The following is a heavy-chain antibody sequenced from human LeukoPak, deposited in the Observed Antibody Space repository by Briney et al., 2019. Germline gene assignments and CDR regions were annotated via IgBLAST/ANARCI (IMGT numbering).Heavy chain of an antibody. D-gene: IGHD3-22*01. CDR3: TFYYYDSSGYSLAFDY. J-gene: IGHJ4*02. Sequence: GALRLSWAASGVIFRGSAMQWVRQASGKGLAGVGRFRRKADNYARAYAASVEGRFTISRDDSKNTAYLQMNSRKTEDTAVYYCTFYYYDSSGYSLAFDYWGQGTLVTVSS. V-gene: IGHV3-73*01. CDR1: GVIFRGSA. CDR2: FRRKADNYAR.